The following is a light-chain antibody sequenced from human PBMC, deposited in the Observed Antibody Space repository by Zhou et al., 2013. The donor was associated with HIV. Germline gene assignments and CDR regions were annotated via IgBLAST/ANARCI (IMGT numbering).Light chain of an antibody. CDR1: QSVSSSY. J-gene: IGKJ1*01. V-gene: IGKV3-20*01. CDR2: GAS. Sequence: EIVLTQSPGTLSLSPGERATLSCRASQSVSSSYLAWYQQKPGQAPRLLIYGASSRATGIPDRFSGSGSGTDFTLTISRLEPEDFAVYSCQQYASSPRTFGQGPRWKSN. CDR3: QQYASSPRT.